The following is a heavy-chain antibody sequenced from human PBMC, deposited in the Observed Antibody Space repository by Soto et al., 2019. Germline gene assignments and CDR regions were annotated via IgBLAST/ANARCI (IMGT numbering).Heavy chain of an antibody. CDR3: ARGGSGSYDGLDV. Sequence: PSETLSLTCTVSGGSISSGGYYWSWIRQHPGKGLEWIGYIYYSGSTYYNPSLKSRVTISVDTSKNQFSLKLSSVTAADTAVYYCARGGSGSYDGLDVWGQGTTVTVSS. CDR2: IYYSGST. CDR1: GGSISSGGYY. D-gene: IGHD3-10*01. J-gene: IGHJ6*02. V-gene: IGHV4-31*02.